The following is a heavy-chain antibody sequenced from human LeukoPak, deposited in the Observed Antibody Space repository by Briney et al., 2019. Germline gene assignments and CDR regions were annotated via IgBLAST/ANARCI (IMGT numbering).Heavy chain of an antibody. Sequence: ASVKVSCKASGYTFTSYDINWVRQVTGQGLEWMGWMNPNSGNTGYAQKFQGRVTMTRNTSISTAYMELSSLRSEDTAVYYCARVPYSSSWYVGYYYYYMDVWGKGTTVTISS. V-gene: IGHV1-8*01. J-gene: IGHJ6*03. CDR1: GYTFTSYD. CDR2: MNPNSGNT. CDR3: ARVPYSSSWYVGYYYYYMDV. D-gene: IGHD6-13*01.